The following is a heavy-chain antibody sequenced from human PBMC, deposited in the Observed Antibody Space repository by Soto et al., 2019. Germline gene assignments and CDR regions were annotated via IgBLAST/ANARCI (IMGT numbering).Heavy chain of an antibody. J-gene: IGHJ4*02. Sequence: QVQLQQWGAGLLKPSETLSLTCAVYGGSFSGYYWSWIRQPPGKGLEWIGEINHSGSINYNPSLKSRVTISVDTSKNQFSLKLSSVTAADTAVYYCARGRRADCGGDCYRLDYWGQGTLVTVSS. V-gene: IGHV4-34*01. CDR2: INHSGSI. D-gene: IGHD2-21*02. CDR1: GGSFSGYY. CDR3: ARGRRADCGGDCYRLDY.